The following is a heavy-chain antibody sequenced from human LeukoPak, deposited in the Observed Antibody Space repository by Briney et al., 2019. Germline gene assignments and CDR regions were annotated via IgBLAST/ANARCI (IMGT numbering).Heavy chain of an antibody. CDR3: ARDGALDY. CDR1: GYTFTNYY. J-gene: IGHJ4*02. V-gene: IGHV1-2*02. Sequence: APVKVSCKASGYTFTNYYMHWLRQPPGQGLEWMGWINPNSGGTNYAQKFQGRVTMTRDTSISTAYMDLSRLGSDDTAVYYCARDGALDYWGQGTLVTVSS. D-gene: IGHD3-16*01. CDR2: INPNSGGT.